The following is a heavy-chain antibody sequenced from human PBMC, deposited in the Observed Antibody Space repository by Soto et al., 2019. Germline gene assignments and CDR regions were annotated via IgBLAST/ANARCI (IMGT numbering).Heavy chain of an antibody. CDR2: ISGSGGST. D-gene: IGHD6-19*01. CDR3: AKEKQWLLRRWFDP. Sequence: EVQLLESGGGLVQRGGSLRLSCAASGFTFSSYAMSWVRQAPGKGLEWVSAISGSGGSTYYADSVKGRFTISRHNSKNTLYLQVNSLRAEDTAVYFCAKEKQWLLRRWFDPWGQGTLVTVSS. V-gene: IGHV3-23*01. CDR1: GFTFSSYA. J-gene: IGHJ5*02.